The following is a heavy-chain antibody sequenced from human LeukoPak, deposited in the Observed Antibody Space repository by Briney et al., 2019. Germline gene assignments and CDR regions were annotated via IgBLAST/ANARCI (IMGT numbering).Heavy chain of an antibody. CDR2: IRNKAYGGTT. J-gene: IGHJ4*02. D-gene: IGHD1-26*01. V-gene: IGHV3-49*04. Sequence: PGGSLRLPCTASGFTFGDYAMSWVRQAPGKGLEWVGFIRNKAYGGTTEYAASVKGRFTISRDDSKSIAYLQMNSLKTEDTAVYYCTRDVYGGSYYFDYWGQGTLVTVSS. CDR3: TRDVYGGSYYFDY. CDR1: GFTFGDYA.